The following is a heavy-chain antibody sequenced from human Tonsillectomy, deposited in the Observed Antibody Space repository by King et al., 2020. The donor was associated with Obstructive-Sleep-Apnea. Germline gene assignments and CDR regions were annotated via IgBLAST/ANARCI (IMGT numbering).Heavy chain of an antibody. CDR3: ARVGSSGWPYYFDY. Sequence: QLQESGPGLVKPSETLSLTCTVSGGSISSSSYYWGWIRQPPGKGLAWIWSIYYSGSTYYNPSLNSRVTISVDTSKTQFSLKLTSVTAADTAVYYCARVGSSGWPYYFDYWGQGTLVTVSS. CDR1: GGSISSSSYY. D-gene: IGHD6-19*01. J-gene: IGHJ4*02. CDR2: IYYSGST. V-gene: IGHV4-39*07.